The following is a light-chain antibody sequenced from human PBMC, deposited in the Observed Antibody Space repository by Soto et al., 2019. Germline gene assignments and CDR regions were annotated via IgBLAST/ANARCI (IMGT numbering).Light chain of an antibody. Sequence: QSVLTQSASVSGSPGQSITISCTGTSSDVGSYNHVSWYQQHPGEVPKLIIFNVNDRPSGVSNRFSGSKSGNTASLTISGLQAEDEADYYCSSSTSSTNYVFGTGTKVTV. J-gene: IGLJ1*01. V-gene: IGLV2-14*01. CDR1: SSDVGSYNH. CDR2: NVN. CDR3: SSSTSSTNYV.